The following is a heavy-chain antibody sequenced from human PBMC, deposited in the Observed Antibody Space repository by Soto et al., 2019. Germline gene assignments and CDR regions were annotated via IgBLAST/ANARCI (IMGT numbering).Heavy chain of an antibody. V-gene: IGHV4-4*07. Sequence: SETLSLTCTVSGGLISSYYWSWIRHPAGKGLEWIGRIYTSVSTNYNPSLKSRVTMSVDTSKNQFSLKLSSVTAAATAVYYCARGGWGLVNAFDIWGQGTMVTVSS. CDR1: GGLISSYY. J-gene: IGHJ3*02. CDR2: IYTSVST. CDR3: ARGGWGLVNAFDI. D-gene: IGHD7-27*01.